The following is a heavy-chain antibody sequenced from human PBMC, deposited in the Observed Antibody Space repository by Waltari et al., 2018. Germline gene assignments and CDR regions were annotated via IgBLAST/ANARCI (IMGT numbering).Heavy chain of an antibody. D-gene: IGHD1-26*01. Sequence: QVQLVESGGGVVQPGRSLRLSCAASGFTFSSYGMHWVRQAPGKGLEWVSVISYDGSNKYYADSVKGRFTISRDNSKNTLYLQMNSLRAEDTAVYYCAKDRSSGSYSDAFDIWGQGTMVTVSS. CDR2: ISYDGSNK. CDR1: GFTFSSYG. J-gene: IGHJ3*02. V-gene: IGHV3-30*18. CDR3: AKDRSSGSYSDAFDI.